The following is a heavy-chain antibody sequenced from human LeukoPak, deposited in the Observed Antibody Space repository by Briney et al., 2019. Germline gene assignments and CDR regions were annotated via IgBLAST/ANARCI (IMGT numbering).Heavy chain of an antibody. V-gene: IGHV4-4*07. J-gene: IGHJ3*02. CDR1: GGSISNYY. Sequence: TSETLSLTCTVSGGSISNYYWSWIRQPAGKGLELIGRIYTSGSTNYNPSLKSRVTMSVDTSKNQFSLKLSSVTAADTAVYYCARSRCSSISCASRGAFDIWGQGTMVTVSS. D-gene: IGHD2-2*01. CDR3: ARSRCSSISCASRGAFDI. CDR2: IYTSGST.